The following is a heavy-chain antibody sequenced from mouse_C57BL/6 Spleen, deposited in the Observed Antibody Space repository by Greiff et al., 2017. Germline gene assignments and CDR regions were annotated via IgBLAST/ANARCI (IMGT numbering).Heavy chain of an antibody. D-gene: IGHD3-3*01. CDR1: GYAFSSYW. CDR2: IYPGDGDT. Sequence: QVQLQQPGAELVKPGASVKISCKASGYAFSSYWMNWVKQRPGKGLEWIGQIYPGDGDTNYNGQFKGKATLTADKSSSTAYMPLRSLTSEESAVDCCAREGRGPPCDYWGQGTARTVSA. CDR3: AREGRGPPCDY. J-gene: IGHJ2*01. V-gene: IGHV1-80*01.